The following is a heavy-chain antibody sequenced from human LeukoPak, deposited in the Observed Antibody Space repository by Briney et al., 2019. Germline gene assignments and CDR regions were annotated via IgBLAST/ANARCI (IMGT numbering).Heavy chain of an antibody. V-gene: IGHV4-4*07. CDR3: ARTSTKYYDILTGTVNWFDP. CDR2: IYTSGST. Sequence: SETLSLTCTVSGGSISSYYWSWIRQPAGKGLEWIGRIYTSGSTNYNPSLKSRVTISVDTSKNQFSLKLSSVTAADTAVYYCARTSTKYYDILTGTVNWFDPWGQGTLVTVSS. CDR1: GGSISSYY. J-gene: IGHJ5*02. D-gene: IGHD3-9*01.